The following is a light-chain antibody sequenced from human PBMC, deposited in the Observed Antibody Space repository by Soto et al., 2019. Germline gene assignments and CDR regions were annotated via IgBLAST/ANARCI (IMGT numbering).Light chain of an antibody. Sequence: QSALTQPRSVSGSFGQSVTISCTGTSSDVGDSDSVSWYQQHPGRAPKLMISDVDKRPSGVPDRFSGSKSGNTASLPIPGLQSDDEADYYCCSYAGSDTWVFGGGTKLTVL. CDR2: DVD. J-gene: IGLJ3*02. V-gene: IGLV2-11*01. CDR1: SSDVGDSDS. CDR3: CSYAGSDTWV.